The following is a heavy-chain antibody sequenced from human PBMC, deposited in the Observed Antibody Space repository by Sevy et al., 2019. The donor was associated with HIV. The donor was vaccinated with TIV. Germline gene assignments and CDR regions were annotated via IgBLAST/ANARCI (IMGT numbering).Heavy chain of an antibody. CDR2: ISGSGRFT. Sequence: GGSLRLSCYASEFTFSSYAMSWVRQAPGKGLEWVSSISGSGRFTYYADFVEGRFIISRDNSKNTLSVQMNSLRAEDTAVYYCAKGFCSGATCPRDYYYYGMDVWGQGTTVTVSS. CDR1: EFTFSSYA. D-gene: IGHD2-15*01. J-gene: IGHJ6*02. CDR3: AKGFCSGATCPRDYYYYGMDV. V-gene: IGHV3-23*01.